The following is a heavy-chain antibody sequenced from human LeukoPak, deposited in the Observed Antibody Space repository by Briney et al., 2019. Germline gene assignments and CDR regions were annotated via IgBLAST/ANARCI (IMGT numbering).Heavy chain of an antibody. CDR2: ISTSGST. J-gene: IGHJ6*03. V-gene: IGHV4-4*07. D-gene: IGHD4-17*01. Sequence: SETVSLTCTVSCHYIRGFYGIWIRQPAGKGRQGMVRISTSGSTNYNPSLKSRVTMSVDRSTNEFSLTVRSVTAADTALYYCARGLPSYGDYVDYYFYMDVWGKGTTVTVSS. CDR3: ARGLPSYGDYVDYYFYMDV. CDR1: CHYIRGFY.